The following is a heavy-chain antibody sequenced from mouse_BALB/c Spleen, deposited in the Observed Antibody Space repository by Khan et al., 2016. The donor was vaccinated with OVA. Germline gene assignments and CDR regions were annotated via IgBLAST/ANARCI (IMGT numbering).Heavy chain of an antibody. CDR1: GYSITSGYA. CDR2: ISYSGDT. Sequence: EVQLQESGPGLVKPSQSLSLTCTVTGYSITSGYAWNWIRQFPGNKLEWMGYISYSGDTSYTPSLKSRISITRDTSKNQFFLQLNSVTTEDTATYYCAGGNSCGYYFDYWGQGTTLTVSS. V-gene: IGHV3-2*02. J-gene: IGHJ2*01. CDR3: AGGNSCGYYFDY.